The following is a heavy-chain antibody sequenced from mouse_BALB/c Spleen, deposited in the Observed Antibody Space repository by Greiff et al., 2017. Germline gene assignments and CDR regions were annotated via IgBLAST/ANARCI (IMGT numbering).Heavy chain of an antibody. CDR1: GFTFSSFG. J-gene: IGHJ1*01. Sequence: EVQGVESGGGLVQPGGSRKLSCAASGFTFSSFGMHWVRQAPEKGLEWVAYISSGSSTIYYADTVKGRFTISRDNPKNTLFLQMTSLRSEDTAMYYCARAGTENFDVWGAGTTVTVSS. CDR3: ARAGTENFDV. D-gene: IGHD4-1*01. CDR2: ISSGSSTI. V-gene: IGHV5-17*02.